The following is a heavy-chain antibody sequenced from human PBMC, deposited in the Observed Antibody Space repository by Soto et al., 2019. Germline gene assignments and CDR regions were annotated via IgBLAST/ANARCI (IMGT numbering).Heavy chain of an antibody. D-gene: IGHD2-2*01. CDR2: IWYDGSNK. J-gene: IGHJ4*02. V-gene: IGHV3-33*01. CDR3: ARERLHCSSTSCYCDY. Sequence: HPGGSLRLSCAASGFTFSSYGMHWVRQAPGKGLEWVAVIWYDGSNKYYADSVKGRFTISRDNSKNTLYLQMNSLRAEDTAVYYCARERLHCSSTSCYCDYWGQGTLVTVSS. CDR1: GFTFSSYG.